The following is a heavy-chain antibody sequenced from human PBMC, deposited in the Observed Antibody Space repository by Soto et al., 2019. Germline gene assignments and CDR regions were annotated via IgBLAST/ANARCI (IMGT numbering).Heavy chain of an antibody. V-gene: IGHV3-7*05. D-gene: IGHD5-18*01. Sequence: EVQLEESGGGLVQPGGSLSLACTTPGFTFNNYWMSWLGQAPGKGLAWVANINQDGSQTDYVDSVKGRLTLSRDNAKTSLYLQMNSLRVEDTAGYYWARVSRSHDTEYWGQGTLVTVSS. CDR3: ARVSRSHDTEY. CDR2: INQDGSQT. CDR1: GFTFNNYW. J-gene: IGHJ4*02.